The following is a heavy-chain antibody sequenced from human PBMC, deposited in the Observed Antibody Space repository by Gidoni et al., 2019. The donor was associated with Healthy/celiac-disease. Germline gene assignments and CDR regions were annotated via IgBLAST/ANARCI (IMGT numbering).Heavy chain of an antibody. V-gene: IGHV4-34*01. CDR1: GGSFSGYY. D-gene: IGHD3-10*01. J-gene: IGHJ6*03. CDR2: INHSGST. CDR3: ARGLIISLYYYYYMDV. Sequence: QVQLQQWGAGLLKPSETLSLTCAVYGGSFSGYYWSWIRQPPGKGLEWIGEINHSGSTNYNPSLKSRVTISVDTSKNQFSLKLSSVTAADTAVYYCARGLIISLYYYYYMDVWGKGTTVTVSS.